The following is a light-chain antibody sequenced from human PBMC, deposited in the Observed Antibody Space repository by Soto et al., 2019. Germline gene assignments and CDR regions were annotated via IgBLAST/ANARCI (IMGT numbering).Light chain of an antibody. CDR2: GAS. CDR1: QSVSSNY. V-gene: IGKV3-20*01. Sequence: IXLTXXXXXLSXXPGDXATLSCRASQSVSSNYLGWYQQKPGQAPRLLLYGASSXAIGIPDXXXXXXXXXXXXXXXSRLEPEDFAVYYCQQYDTSPPLTFGGGTKV. CDR3: QQYDTSPPLT. J-gene: IGKJ4*01.